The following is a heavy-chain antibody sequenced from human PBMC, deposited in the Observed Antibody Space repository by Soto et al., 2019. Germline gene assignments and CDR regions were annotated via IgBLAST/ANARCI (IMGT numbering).Heavy chain of an antibody. V-gene: IGHV3-7*03. CDR3: LSSRTDS. CDR2: INEHGSEM. CDR1: GFTFSNYW. Sequence: GGSLRLSCAASGFTFSNYWINWVRQAPGEGLEWVANINEHGSEMHYVDSVKGRFTISRDNAKNSVYLQMNSLRAEDTAVYYCLSSRTDSWGQGSLVTVSS. J-gene: IGHJ4*02.